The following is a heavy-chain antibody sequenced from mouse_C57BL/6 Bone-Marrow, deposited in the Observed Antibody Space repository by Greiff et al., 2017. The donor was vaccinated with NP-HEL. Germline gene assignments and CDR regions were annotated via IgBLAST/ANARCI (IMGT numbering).Heavy chain of an antibody. CDR2: IDPEDGET. Sequence: EVQRVESGAEHVKPGASVKLSCTASGFNIKDYYMHWVKQRTEQGLEWIGRIDPEDGETKYAPKFQGKATITADTSSNTAYLQLSSLTSEDTAVYYCANLYYGSRYWYFDVWGTGTTVTVSS. V-gene: IGHV14-2*01. CDR3: ANLYYGSRYWYFDV. J-gene: IGHJ1*03. CDR1: GFNIKDYY. D-gene: IGHD1-1*01.